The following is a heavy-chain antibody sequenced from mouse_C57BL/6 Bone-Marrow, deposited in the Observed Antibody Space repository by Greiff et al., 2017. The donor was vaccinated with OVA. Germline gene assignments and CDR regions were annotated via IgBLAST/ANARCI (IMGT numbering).Heavy chain of an antibody. J-gene: IGHJ1*03. CDR1: GFSLTSYG. V-gene: IGHV2-6-1*01. CDR3: ARHRDDGYYPWYFDV. D-gene: IGHD2-3*01. Sequence: VKLVESGPGLVAPSQSLSITCTVSGFSLTSYGVHWVRQPPGKGLEWLVVIWSDGSTTYNSALKSRLSISKDNSKSQVFLKMNSLQTDDTAMYYCARHRDDGYYPWYFDVWGTGTTVTVSS. CDR2: IWSDGST.